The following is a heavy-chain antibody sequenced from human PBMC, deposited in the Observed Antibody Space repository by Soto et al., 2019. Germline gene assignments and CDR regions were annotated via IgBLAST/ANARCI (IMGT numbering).Heavy chain of an antibody. D-gene: IGHD1-1*01. CDR3: ARGGWKLFDY. CDR1: GGSISSYY. CDR2: IYYSGST. Sequence: FETPSLTCTVSGGSISSYYWSWIRQPPGKGLEWIGYIYYSGSTNYNPSLKSRVTISVDTSKNQFPLKLSSVTAADTAVYYCARGGWKLFDYWGQGTLVTVSS. J-gene: IGHJ4*02. V-gene: IGHV4-59*01.